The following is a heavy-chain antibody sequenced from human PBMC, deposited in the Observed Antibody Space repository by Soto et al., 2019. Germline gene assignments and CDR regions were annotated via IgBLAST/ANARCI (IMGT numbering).Heavy chain of an antibody. CDR2: INSGGSST. J-gene: IGHJ6*02. V-gene: IGHV3-74*01. CDR3: ARDYGEYAYGMDV. D-gene: IGHD4-17*01. CDR1: GFTFGSSW. Sequence: PGGSLSLSCAASGFTFGSSWMHWVRQAPGKGLVWVSRINSGGSSTSYADSVKGRFTISRDNAKNTLYLQMNSLRAEDTAVYYCARDYGEYAYGMDVWGQGTTVTVSS.